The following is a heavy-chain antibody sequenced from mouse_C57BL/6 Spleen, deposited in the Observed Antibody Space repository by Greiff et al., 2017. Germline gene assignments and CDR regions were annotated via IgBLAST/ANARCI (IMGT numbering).Heavy chain of an antibody. CDR3: AREGYGSDAMDY. CDR1: GFTFSSYA. D-gene: IGHD1-1*01. V-gene: IGHV5-4*01. J-gene: IGHJ4*01. CDR2: ISDGGSYT. Sequence: EVQGVESGGGLVKPGGSLKLSCAASGFTFSSYAMSWVRQTPEKRLEWVATISDGGSYTYYPDNVKGRFTISRDNAKNNLYLQMSHLKSEDTAMYYCAREGYGSDAMDYWGQGTSVTVSS.